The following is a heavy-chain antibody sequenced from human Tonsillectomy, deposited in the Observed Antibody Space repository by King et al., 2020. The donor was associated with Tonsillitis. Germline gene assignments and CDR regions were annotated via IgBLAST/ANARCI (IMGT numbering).Heavy chain of an antibody. CDR3: AKGEGSSSFPDY. D-gene: IGHD6-6*01. V-gene: IGHV3-23*04. CDR2: ISGDGGTT. Sequence: VQLVESGGGLVQPGGSLSLSCAASGFTLRRYAMSWVRQAPGRGLIGVSAISGDGGTTTSAASVKGRFTISRDNSKNTLFLQMNSLRAEDTAIYYCAKGEGSSSFPDYWGQGTLVSVSS. CDR1: GFTLRRYA. J-gene: IGHJ4*02.